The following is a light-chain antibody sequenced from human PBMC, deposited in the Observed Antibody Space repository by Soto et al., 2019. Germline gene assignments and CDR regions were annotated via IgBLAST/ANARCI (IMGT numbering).Light chain of an antibody. CDR1: QRVSSN. CDR3: QQYNNWPPLT. V-gene: IGKV3-15*01. CDR2: GAS. J-gene: IGKJ4*01. Sequence: EIVRTQSPATLSVSPGERATLSSRASQRVSSNLAWYQQKPGQAPSLLIYGASTRATGIPARFSGSGSGTEFTLTISGLQSEDFAVYYCQQYNNWPPLTFGGGTQVAIK.